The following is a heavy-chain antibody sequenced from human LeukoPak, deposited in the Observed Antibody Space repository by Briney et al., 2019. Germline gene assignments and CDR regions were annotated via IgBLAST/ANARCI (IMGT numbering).Heavy chain of an antibody. V-gene: IGHV3-9*01. Sequence: GRSLRLSCAASGFIFDDCAMHWVRQAPGKGLEWVSGISWSSGFIGYADSVKGRFTISRDNAKNSLYLQVNSLRTEDTALYYCAKDFGELSHFDYWGQGTLVTVSS. CDR3: AKDFGELSHFDY. D-gene: IGHD3-10*01. J-gene: IGHJ4*02. CDR1: GFIFDDCA. CDR2: ISWSSGFI.